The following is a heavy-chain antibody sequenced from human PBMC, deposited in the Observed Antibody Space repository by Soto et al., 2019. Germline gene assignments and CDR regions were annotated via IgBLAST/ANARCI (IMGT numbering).Heavy chain of an antibody. V-gene: IGHV3-30-3*01. D-gene: IGHD6-13*01. CDR3: ARDGQGSSSFLPAWYFDL. Sequence: QVQLVESGGGVVQPGRSLRLSCAASGFTFSSYARHWVRQAPGKGLEWVAVISYDGSNKYYADSVKGRFTISRDNSKNTLYLQMNSLRAEDTAVYYCARDGQGSSSFLPAWYFDLWGRGTLVTVSS. CDR1: GFTFSSYA. J-gene: IGHJ2*01. CDR2: ISYDGSNK.